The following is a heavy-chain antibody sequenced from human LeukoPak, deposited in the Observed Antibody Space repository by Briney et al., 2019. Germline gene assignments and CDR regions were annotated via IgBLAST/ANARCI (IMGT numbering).Heavy chain of an antibody. Sequence: SETLSLTCTVSGGSISSSNSYWGWIRQPPGKGLDWIGGLYYSARTYYNPSLKSRVTISEDTSKNQFSPKLRSVTAADTAVYYCARGDYDILTGRYYFDYWDQGTLVTVSS. CDR2: LYYSART. D-gene: IGHD3-9*01. J-gene: IGHJ4*02. CDR3: ARGDYDILTGRYYFDY. V-gene: IGHV4-39*01. CDR1: GGSISSSNSY.